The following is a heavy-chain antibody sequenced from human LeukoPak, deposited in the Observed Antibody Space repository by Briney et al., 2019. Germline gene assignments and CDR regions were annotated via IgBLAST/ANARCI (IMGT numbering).Heavy chain of an antibody. D-gene: IGHD5-18*01. Sequence: GGSLNLSCEASGFTFNTYGMHWFRQAPGKGREWVEAISYNGGKNSYADSAKGRFTISRDNSKNTLYLQMNSLRAEDTAVYYCARDPTYNYGYYYYYYGMDVWGQGTTVTVSS. V-gene: IGHV3-30*03. CDR1: GFTFNTYG. J-gene: IGHJ6*02. CDR2: ISYNGGKN. CDR3: ARDPTYNYGYYYYYYGMDV.